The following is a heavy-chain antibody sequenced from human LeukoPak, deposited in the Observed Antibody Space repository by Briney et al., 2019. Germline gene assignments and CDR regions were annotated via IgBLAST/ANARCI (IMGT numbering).Heavy chain of an antibody. Sequence: GGSLRLSCAASGFTFSTYSMNWVRQAPGKGLEWVSYISSSSSTIYYADSVKGRFTISRDNSKNTLYLQMNSLRAEDTAVYYCAGVGGIAAAGNPTTFDYWGQGTLVTVSS. CDR2: ISSSSSTI. V-gene: IGHV3-48*01. J-gene: IGHJ4*02. CDR3: AGVGGIAAAGNPTTFDY. D-gene: IGHD6-13*01. CDR1: GFTFSTYS.